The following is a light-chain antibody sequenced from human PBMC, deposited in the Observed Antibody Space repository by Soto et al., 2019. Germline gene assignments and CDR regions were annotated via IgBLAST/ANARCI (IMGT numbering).Light chain of an antibody. CDR1: SSDVHKYNY. CDR3: SLYISSNNVI. V-gene: IGLV2-14*01. J-gene: IGLJ2*01. Sequence: QAALTQPASASGSPGQSITISFSGTSSDVHKYNYVSWYQQYPGKAPKLMIYEVINRPSGVSKRFSGSMSGDTASLTISGLQAEDEAEYYCSLYISSNNVIFGGGTKVTVL. CDR2: EVI.